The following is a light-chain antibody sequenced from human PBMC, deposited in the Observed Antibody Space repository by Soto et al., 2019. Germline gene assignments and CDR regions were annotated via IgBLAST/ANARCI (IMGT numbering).Light chain of an antibody. Sequence: DIQMTQSPSSLSASVGDRVTITCRASQGISNYLAWYQQKPGKVPKLLIYGASTLQSGVPSRFSGSGSGTDFTLTISRLQPEDVATYYCQKYNSALYTFGQGTKLEIK. CDR2: GAS. CDR3: QKYNSALYT. CDR1: QGISNY. J-gene: IGKJ2*01. V-gene: IGKV1-27*01.